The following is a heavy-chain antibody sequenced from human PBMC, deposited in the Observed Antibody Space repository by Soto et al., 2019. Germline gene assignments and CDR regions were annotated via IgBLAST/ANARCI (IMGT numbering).Heavy chain of an antibody. CDR1: GFTFSSYW. CDR2: IKQDGTEK. Sequence: LRLSCAASGFTFSSYWMSWLRQAPGEGLEWVANIKQDGTEKKYVDSVKGRFTISRDNSKNTLYLQMNSLRAEDTAVYYCAKGNILTGYPFDYWGQGTLVTVSS. J-gene: IGHJ4*02. D-gene: IGHD3-9*01. V-gene: IGHV3-7*03. CDR3: AKGNILTGYPFDY.